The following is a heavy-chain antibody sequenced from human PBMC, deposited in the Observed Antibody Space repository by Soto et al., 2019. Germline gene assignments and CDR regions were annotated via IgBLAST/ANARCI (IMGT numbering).Heavy chain of an antibody. D-gene: IGHD3-3*01. J-gene: IGHJ4*02. CDR2: IYTSGST. CDR3: ARGPRYYDFWSGAPGFDY. Sequence: KLSETLSLTCTVSGGSISSYYWSWIRQPAGKGLEWIGRIYTSGSTNYNPSLKSRVTMSVDTSKNQFSLKLISVTAADTAVYYCARGPRYYDFWSGAPGFDYWGQGTLVTVSS. V-gene: IGHV4-4*07. CDR1: GGSISSYY.